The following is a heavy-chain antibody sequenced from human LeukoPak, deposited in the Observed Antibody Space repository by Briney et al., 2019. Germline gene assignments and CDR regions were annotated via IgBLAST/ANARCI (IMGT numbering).Heavy chain of an antibody. D-gene: IGHD5-24*01. CDR1: GFTFSSYW. V-gene: IGHV3-21*01. J-gene: IGHJ4*02. CDR2: ISSSSSYI. CDR3: ARDPPDGYNLFDY. Sequence: SGGSLRLSCADSGFTFSSYWMSWVRQAPGKGLEWVSSISSSSSYIYYADSVKGRFTISRDNAKNSLYLQMNSLRAEDTAVYYCARDPPDGYNLFDYWGQGTLVTVSS.